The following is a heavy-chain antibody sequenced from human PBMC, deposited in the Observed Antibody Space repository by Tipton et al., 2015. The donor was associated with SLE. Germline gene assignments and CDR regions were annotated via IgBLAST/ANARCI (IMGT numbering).Heavy chain of an antibody. CDR3: ARATPYDRSGYTYYFDY. D-gene: IGHD3-22*01. CDR2: INHSGST. V-gene: IGHV4-34*01. CDR1: GGSFSGYY. J-gene: IGHJ4*02. Sequence: TLSLTCAVYGGSFSGYYWSWIRQPPGKGLEWIGEINHSGSTNYSPSLKSRVTISVDTSKNQFSLKLTSVTAADTAVYYCARATPYDRSGYTYYFDYWGQGTLVIVSS.